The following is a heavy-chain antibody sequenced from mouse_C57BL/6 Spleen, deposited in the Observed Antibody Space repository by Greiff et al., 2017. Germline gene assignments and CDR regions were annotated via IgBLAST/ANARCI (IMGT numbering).Heavy chain of an antibody. CDR2: LRSKSSNYAT. Sequence: EVNLVESGGGLVQPKGSLKLSCAASGFTFNTYAMHWVRQAPGKGLEWVARLRSKSSNYATYYADSVKDRFTISRDDSQSMLYLQMNNLKTEDTAMYYCVRGGPPAWFAYWGQGTLVTVSA. CDR3: VRGGPPAWFAY. V-gene: IGHV10-3*01. CDR1: GFTFNTYA. D-gene: IGHD3-3*01. J-gene: IGHJ3*01.